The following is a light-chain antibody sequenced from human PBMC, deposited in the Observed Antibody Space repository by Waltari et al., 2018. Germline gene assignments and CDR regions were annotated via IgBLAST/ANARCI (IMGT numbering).Light chain of an antibody. CDR3: SSYTSSSTYV. V-gene: IGLV2-14*03. CDR1: SSDVGGFNY. J-gene: IGLJ1*01. CDR2: DVI. Sequence: QSALTQPASVSGSPGQSITISCTGTSSDVGGFNYVSWYQQHPGKAPRLMIYDVNDVIKRPLGVSERFSGSKSGNTASLTISGLQAEDEADYYCSSYTSSSTYVFGTGTKVTVL.